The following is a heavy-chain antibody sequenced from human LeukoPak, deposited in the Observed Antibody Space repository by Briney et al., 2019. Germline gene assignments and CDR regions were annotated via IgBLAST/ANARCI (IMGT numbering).Heavy chain of an antibody. CDR1: GFTFSSYA. J-gene: IGHJ4*02. V-gene: IGHV3-23*01. CDR3: AKAQAPYYAILTGYSPDY. D-gene: IGHD3-9*01. CDR2: ISGSGGST. Sequence: GGSLRLSCAASGFTFSSYAMSWVRQAPGKGLEWVSAISGSGGSTYYADSVKGRFTISRDNSKNTLYLQMNSLRAEDTAVYYCAKAQAPYYAILTGYSPDYWGQGTLVTVSS.